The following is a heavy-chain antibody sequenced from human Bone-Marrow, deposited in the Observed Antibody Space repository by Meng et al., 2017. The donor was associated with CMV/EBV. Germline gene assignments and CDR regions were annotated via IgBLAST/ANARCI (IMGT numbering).Heavy chain of an antibody. V-gene: IGHV1-18*01. CDR2: ISAYNGNT. CDR3: ARAGTTVTTLYYYDMDV. Sequence: ASVKVSCKASGYTFTSYGISWVRQAPGQGLEWMGWISAYNGNTNYAQKLQGRVTMTTDTPTSTAYMELRSLRSDDTAVYYCARAGTTVTTLYYYDMDVWGQGTTVTVSS. D-gene: IGHD4-11*01. CDR1: GYTFTSYG. J-gene: IGHJ6*02.